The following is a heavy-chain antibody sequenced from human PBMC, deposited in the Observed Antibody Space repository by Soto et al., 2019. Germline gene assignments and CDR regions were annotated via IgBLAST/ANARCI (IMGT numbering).Heavy chain of an antibody. CDR2: IGPSDSYT. CDR3: ASHNSRDYYYGMDV. CDR1: GDNFTSHW. D-gene: IGHD1-26*01. V-gene: IGHV5-10-1*01. J-gene: IGHJ6*02. Sequence: PGQSLRIWCNGAGDNFTSHWISWVRQMPGKGLEWMGRIGPSDSYTNYSPSFQGHVTISADKSISTAYLQWSSLKASDTAMYYCASHNSRDYYYGMDVWGQGTTVTVSS.